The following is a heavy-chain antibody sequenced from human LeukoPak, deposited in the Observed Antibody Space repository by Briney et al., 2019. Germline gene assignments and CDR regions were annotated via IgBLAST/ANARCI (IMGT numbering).Heavy chain of an antibody. V-gene: IGHV1-18*01. Sequence: ASVKVSCKASGYTFTSYGISWVRQAPGQGLEWMGWISAYNGNTNYAQKLQGRVTMTTDTSTSTAYMELRSLRSGDTAVYYCARVDIVVVPAADTYYYYYYGMDVWGQGTTVTVSS. CDR2: ISAYNGNT. D-gene: IGHD2-2*03. CDR1: GYTFTSYG. CDR3: ARVDIVVVPAADTYYYYYYGMDV. J-gene: IGHJ6*02.